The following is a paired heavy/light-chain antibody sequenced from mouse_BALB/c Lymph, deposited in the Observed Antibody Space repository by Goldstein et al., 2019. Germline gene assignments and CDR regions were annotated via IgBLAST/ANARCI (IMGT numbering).Heavy chain of an antibody. Sequence: EVKLLESGGGLVQPGGSLKLSCAASGFDFSRYWMSWVRQAPGKGLEWIGEINPDSSTINYTPSLKDKFIISRDNAKNTLYLQMSKVRSEDTALYYCARGGGVFDYWGQGTTLTVSS. CDR1: GFDFSRYW. J-gene: IGHJ2*01. CDR3: ARGGGVFDY. CDR2: INPDSSTI. V-gene: IGHV4-1*02.
Light chain of an antibody. CDR1: KSISKY. J-gene: IGKJ1*01. CDR2: SGS. Sequence: DVQITQSPSYLAASPGETITINCRASKSISKYLAWYQEKPGKTNKLLIYSGSTLQSGIPSRFSGSGSGTDFTLTISSLEPEDFAMYYCQQHNEYPWTFGGGTKLEIK. CDR3: QQHNEYPWT. V-gene: IGKV16-104*01.